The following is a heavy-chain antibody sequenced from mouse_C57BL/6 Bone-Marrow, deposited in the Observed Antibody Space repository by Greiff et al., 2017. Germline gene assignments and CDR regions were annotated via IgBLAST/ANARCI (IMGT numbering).Heavy chain of an antibody. CDR3: AKIYDGSLFAY. Sequence: EVQLQQSGPVLVKPGASVKMSCKASGYTFTDYYMNWVKQSHGKSLEWIGVINPYNGGTSYNQKFKGKATLTVDKSSSTAYMELNSLTSEDSAVYYCAKIYDGSLFAYWGQGTLVTVSA. V-gene: IGHV1-19*01. CDR1: GYTFTDYY. D-gene: IGHD2-3*01. J-gene: IGHJ3*01. CDR2: INPYNGGT.